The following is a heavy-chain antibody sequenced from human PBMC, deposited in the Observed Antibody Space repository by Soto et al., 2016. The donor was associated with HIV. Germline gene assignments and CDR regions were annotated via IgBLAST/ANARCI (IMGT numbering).Heavy chain of an antibody. J-gene: IGHJ4*02. CDR1: RYTFTGYY. V-gene: IGHV1-2*02. Sequence: QVQLVQSGAEVKKPGASVKVSCKASRYTFTGYYIHWVRQAPRQGLQWMGWIDPNTGDTNFAQKFQGRFTMTRDTSISTAYMEVSSLRSEDTAVYYCARDNGSHLDRRVVVVAATLFDWGQGTLVTVSS. CDR3: ARDNGSHLDRRVVVVAATLFD. D-gene: IGHD2-15*01. CDR2: IDPNTGDT.